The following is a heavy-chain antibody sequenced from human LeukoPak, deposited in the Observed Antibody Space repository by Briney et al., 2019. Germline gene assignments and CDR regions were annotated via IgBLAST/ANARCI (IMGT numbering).Heavy chain of an antibody. CDR2: ISYDGSDK. Sequence: GGSLRLSCAASGFTLNNYGMHWVRQAPGKGLEWVASISYDGSDKYYADSVRGRFTISRDSSKNTLYLQMNRLRADDTAAYSCATERPRDTVLVPDPTSDYWGQGTQVTVSS. J-gene: IGHJ4*02. D-gene: IGHD5-18*01. CDR1: GFTLNNYG. CDR3: ATERPRDTVLVPDPTSDY. V-gene: IGHV3-33*05.